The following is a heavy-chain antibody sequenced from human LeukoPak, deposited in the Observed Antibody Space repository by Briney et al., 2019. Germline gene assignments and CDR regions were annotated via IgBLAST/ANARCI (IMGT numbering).Heavy chain of an antibody. CDR1: GGTFSSYA. CDR3: ARPELSDAFDI. D-gene: IGHD1-14*01. V-gene: IGHV1-69*05. CDR2: IIPIFGTA. J-gene: IGHJ3*02. Sequence: GASVKVSCKASGGTFSSYAISWVGQAPGQGLEWMGKIIPIFGTANYAQRFQGRVTITTDESTSTAYMELSSLRSEDTAVYYCARPELSDAFDIWGQGTMVTVSS.